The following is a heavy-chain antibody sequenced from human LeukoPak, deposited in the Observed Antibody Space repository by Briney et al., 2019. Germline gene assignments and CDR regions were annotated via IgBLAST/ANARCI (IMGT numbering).Heavy chain of an antibody. CDR2: ISGDGGST. CDR3: AKDGTVGDYVWGSSDY. V-gene: IGHV3-43*02. J-gene: IGHJ4*02. D-gene: IGHD3-16*01. Sequence: GGSLRLSCAASGFTFDDYAMHWVRQAPGKGLEWVSLISGDGGSTYYADSVEGRFTISRDNSKNSLYLQMNSLRTEDTALYYCAKDGTVGDYVWGSSDYWGQGTLVTVSS. CDR1: GFTFDDYA.